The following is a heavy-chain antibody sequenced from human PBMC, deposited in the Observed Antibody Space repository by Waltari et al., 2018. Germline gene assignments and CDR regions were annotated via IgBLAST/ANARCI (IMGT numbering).Heavy chain of an antibody. CDR1: GGSIRSYY. CDR3: VRLMISPGIQYEAFDI. CDR2: IYYSGST. V-gene: IGHV4-59*01. D-gene: IGHD5-18*01. J-gene: IGHJ3*02. Sequence: QVQLQESGPGLVKPSEHLSLTCTVSGGSIRSYYWSWIRQPPGKGLEWIGYIYYSGSTKYNPSLKSRVTISVDTSKNQFSLKLSSVTAADTAVYYCVRLMISPGIQYEAFDIWGQGTMVTVSS.